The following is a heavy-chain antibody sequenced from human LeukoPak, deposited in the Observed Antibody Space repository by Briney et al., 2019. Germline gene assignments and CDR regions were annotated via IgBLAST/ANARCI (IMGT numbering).Heavy chain of an antibody. CDR3: ARDLVGGYYYMDV. Sequence: PGGSLRLSCAASGSTVSSNYMSWVRQAPGKGLEWVSVIYSGGSTYYADSVKGRFTISRDNSKNTLYLQMNSLRAEDTAVYYCARDLVGGYYYMDVWGKGTTVTVSS. D-gene: IGHD2-15*01. V-gene: IGHV3-66*02. J-gene: IGHJ6*03. CDR2: IYSGGST. CDR1: GSTVSSNY.